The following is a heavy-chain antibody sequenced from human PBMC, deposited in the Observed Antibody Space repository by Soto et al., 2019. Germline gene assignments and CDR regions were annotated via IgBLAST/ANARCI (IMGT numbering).Heavy chain of an antibody. Sequence: SETLSLTCTVSGGSISSYYWSWIRQPPGKGLEWIGYIYYSGSTNYNPSLKSRVTISVDTSKNQFSLKLSSVTAADTAVYYCAREGSGYYSYYFDYWGQGTLVTVSS. J-gene: IGHJ4*02. CDR1: GGSISSYY. D-gene: IGHD5-12*01. CDR3: AREGSGYYSYYFDY. V-gene: IGHV4-59*01. CDR2: IYYSGST.